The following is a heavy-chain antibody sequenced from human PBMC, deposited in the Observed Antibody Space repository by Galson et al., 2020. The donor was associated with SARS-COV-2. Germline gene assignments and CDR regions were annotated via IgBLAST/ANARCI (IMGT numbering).Heavy chain of an antibody. CDR2: ISYDGSNK. J-gene: IGHJ4*02. CDR3: ARGSGSYYYFNY. CDR1: GFTFSSYA. Sequence: TGGSLRLSCAASGFTFSSYAMHWVRQAPGKGLEWVAVISYDGSNKYYADSVKGRFTISRDNSKNTLYLQMNSLRAEDTAVYYCARGSGSYYYFNYWGQGTLVTVSS. D-gene: IGHD1-26*01. V-gene: IGHV3-30-3*01.